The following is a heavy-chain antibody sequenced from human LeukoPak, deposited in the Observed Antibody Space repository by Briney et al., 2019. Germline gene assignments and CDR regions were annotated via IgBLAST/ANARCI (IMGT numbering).Heavy chain of an antibody. CDR1: GYTFTSYD. V-gene: IGHV1-46*01. CDR2: INPSGGST. J-gene: IGHJ6*03. Sequence: ASVKVSCKASGYTFTSYDINWVRQAPGQGLEWMGIINPSGGSTSYAQKFQGRVTMTRDMSTSTVYMELSSLRSEDTAVYYCAREAADYYGSDQYHYYYMDVWGKGTTVTVSS. D-gene: IGHD3-10*01. CDR3: AREAADYYGSDQYHYYYMDV.